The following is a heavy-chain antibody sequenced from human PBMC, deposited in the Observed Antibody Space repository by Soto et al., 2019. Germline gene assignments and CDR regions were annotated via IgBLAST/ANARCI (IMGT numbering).Heavy chain of an antibody. J-gene: IGHJ4*02. V-gene: IGHV4-30-4*01. CDR1: GGSISSGDYY. D-gene: IGHD3-10*01. Sequence: PSETVSLTCTVSGGSISSGDYYWSWIRQPPGKGLEWIGYIYYSGSTYYNPSLKSRVTISVDTSKNQFSLKLSSVTAADTAVYYCARDREYYGSGSYNKVFDYWGQGTLVTVSS. CDR3: ARDREYYGSGSYNKVFDY. CDR2: IYYSGST.